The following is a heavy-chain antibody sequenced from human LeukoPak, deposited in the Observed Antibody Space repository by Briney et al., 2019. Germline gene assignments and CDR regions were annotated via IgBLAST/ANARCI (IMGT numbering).Heavy chain of an antibody. CDR1: GGSFSGYY. V-gene: IGHV4-34*01. Sequence: SETLSLTCAVYGGSFSGYYWSWIRQPPGKGLEWIGEINHSGSTNYNPSLKSRVTISVDTSKNQFSLKLSSVTVADTAVYYCARYNVDTAMVYFDYWGQGTLVTVSS. D-gene: IGHD5-18*01. CDR3: ARYNVDTAMVYFDY. CDR2: INHSGST. J-gene: IGHJ4*02.